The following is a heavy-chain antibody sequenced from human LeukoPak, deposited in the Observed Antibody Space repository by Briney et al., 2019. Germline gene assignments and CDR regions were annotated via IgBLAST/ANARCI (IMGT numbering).Heavy chain of an antibody. J-gene: IGHJ6*03. Sequence: PSETLSLTCAVYGGSFSGYYWSWIRQPPGKGLEWIGEINHSGSTNYNPSLKSRVTISVDTSKNQFSLKLSSVTAADTAVYYCARTYCGGACYSRYYYYMDVWGKGTTVTVSS. D-gene: IGHD2-21*02. CDR3: ARTYCGGACYSRYYYYMDV. CDR2: INHSGST. CDR1: GGSFSGYY. V-gene: IGHV4-34*01.